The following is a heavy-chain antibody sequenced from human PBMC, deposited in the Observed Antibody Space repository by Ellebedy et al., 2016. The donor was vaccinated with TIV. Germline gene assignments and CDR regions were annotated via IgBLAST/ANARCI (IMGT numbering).Heavy chain of an antibody. J-gene: IGHJ6*02. CDR2: INHSGST. CDR1: GGSISSGDYY. CDR3: ARVAGSPLEDGMDV. D-gene: IGHD1-26*01. Sequence: SETLSLTXTVSGGSISSGDYYWSWIRQPPGKGLEWIGEINHSGSTNYNPSLKSRVTISVDTSKNQFSLKLSSVTAADTAVYYCARVAGSPLEDGMDVWGQGTTVTVSS. V-gene: IGHV4-30-4*01.